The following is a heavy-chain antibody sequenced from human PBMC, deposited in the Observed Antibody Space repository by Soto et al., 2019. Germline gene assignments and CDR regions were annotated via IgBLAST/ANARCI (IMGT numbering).Heavy chain of an antibody. CDR1: GGSISSTNW. CDR2: IYHSGST. D-gene: IGHD3-10*01. J-gene: IGHJ4*02. V-gene: IGHV4-4*02. CDR3: AGENPGSSSGSY. Sequence: SETLSLTCAVSGGSISSTNWWNWVRQPPGKGLEWIGEIYHSGSTNYNPSLKSRVTISVDRSKNQFSLKLSSVTAADTAVYYCAGENPGSSSGSYWGQGTLVTVS.